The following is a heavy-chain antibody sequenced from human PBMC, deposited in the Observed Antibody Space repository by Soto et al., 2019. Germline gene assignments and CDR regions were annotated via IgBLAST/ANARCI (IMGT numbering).Heavy chain of an antibody. V-gene: IGHV3-15*01. CDR3: TSLYYGH. Sequence: EVQLVESGGDLVKPGGSLRLSCAASEFTFANAWISWVRQAPGKGLEWVGRIKSKADGGTTDYAAPVKGRFTISRDESQNTLYLQMNSLKTEDTAVYYCTSLYYGHRGQGTLVTVSS. CDR2: IKSKADGGTT. J-gene: IGHJ4*02. D-gene: IGHD4-17*01. CDR1: EFTFANAW.